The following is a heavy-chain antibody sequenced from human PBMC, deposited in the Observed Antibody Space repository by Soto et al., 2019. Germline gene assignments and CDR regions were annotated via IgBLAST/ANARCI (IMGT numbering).Heavy chain of an antibody. J-gene: IGHJ5*02. CDR3: ATYHCDDNGDH. CDR1: GYTLNEVA. CDR2: FDPDEAET. D-gene: IGHD1-20*01. Sequence: QVQLVQSGAEVKKPGASVKVSCKVSGYTLNEVAMNWVRQAPGKGLEWLGGFDPDEAETIYAQHFQGRVTMTEDTSTDTGYMELRRLRSEDTALYFRATYHCDDNGDHWGQGPLVTVSS. V-gene: IGHV1-24*01.